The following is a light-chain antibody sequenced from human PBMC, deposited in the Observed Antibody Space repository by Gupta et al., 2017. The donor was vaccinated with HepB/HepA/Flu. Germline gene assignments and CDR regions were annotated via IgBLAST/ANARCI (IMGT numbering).Light chain of an antibody. J-gene: IGKJ4*01. CDR3: QQRHNWPPSLT. CDR1: QSVGNY. Sequence: ELVLTQSPATLSLSPGERATLSCRASQSVGNYFAWYQHKLGQAPRLLIYGASKRATGIPARFSGSGSGTDFTLTISSLEPEDFAVYYCQQRHNWPPSLTFGGGTKVEIK. V-gene: IGKV3-11*01. CDR2: GAS.